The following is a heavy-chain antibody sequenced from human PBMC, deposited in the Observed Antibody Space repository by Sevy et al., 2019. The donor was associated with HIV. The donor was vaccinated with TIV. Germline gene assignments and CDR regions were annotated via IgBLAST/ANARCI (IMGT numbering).Heavy chain of an antibody. CDR3: SGVGGATDWGMDV. Sequence: GGSLRLSCTVSGVTLGDYDMSWVRQAPGKGLEWVGFIRSKVYGGTTEYAASVKGRFTISRDDSKSIAYLQMNSLQTEEKAVYYCSGVGGATDWGMDVWGQGTTVTVSS. D-gene: IGHD1-26*01. CDR2: IRSKVYGGTT. V-gene: IGHV3-49*04. CDR1: GVTLGDYD. J-gene: IGHJ6*02.